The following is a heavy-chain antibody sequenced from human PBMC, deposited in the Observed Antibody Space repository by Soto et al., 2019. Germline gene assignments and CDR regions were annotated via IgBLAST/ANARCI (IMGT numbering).Heavy chain of an antibody. CDR1: GGSISSSSYY. D-gene: IGHD3-22*01. J-gene: IGHJ5*02. CDR2: IYYSGST. V-gene: IGHV4-39*01. CDR3: ARHEPRLYYYDSSHRNNWFDP. Sequence: SETLSLTCTVSGGSISSSSYYWGWIRQPPGKGLEWIGSIYYSGSTYYNPSLKSRVTISVDTSKNQFSLKLSSVTAADTAVYYCARHEPRLYYYDSSHRNNWFDPWGQGTLVTVSS.